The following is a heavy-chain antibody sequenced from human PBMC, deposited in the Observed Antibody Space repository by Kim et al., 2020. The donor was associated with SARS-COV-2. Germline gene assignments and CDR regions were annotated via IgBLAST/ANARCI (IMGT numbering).Heavy chain of an antibody. D-gene: IGHD6-19*01. J-gene: IGHJ4*02. V-gene: IGHV3-30*04. CDR1: GFTFSSYA. Sequence: GGSLRLSCAASGFTFSSYAMHWVRQAPGKGLEWVAVISYDGSNKYYADSVKGRFTISRDNSKNTLYLQMNSLRAEDTAVYYCARDPPTQWLEGGYWGQGTLVTVSS. CDR3: ARDPPTQWLEGGY. CDR2: ISYDGSNK.